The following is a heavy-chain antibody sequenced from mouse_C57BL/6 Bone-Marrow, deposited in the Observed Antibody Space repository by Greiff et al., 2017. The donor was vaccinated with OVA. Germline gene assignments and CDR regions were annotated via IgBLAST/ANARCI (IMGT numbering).Heavy chain of an antibody. CDR2: IYPGSGST. CDR3: AREGYPGAWFAY. Sequence: QVQLQQPGPELVKPGASVKMSCKASGYTFTSYWITWVKQRPGQGLEWIGDIYPGSGSTNYNEKFKSKATLTVDTSSSTAYMQLSSLTSEDSAVYYCAREGYPGAWFAYWGQGTLVTVSA. D-gene: IGHD3-2*02. CDR1: GYTFTSYW. J-gene: IGHJ3*01. V-gene: IGHV1-55*01.